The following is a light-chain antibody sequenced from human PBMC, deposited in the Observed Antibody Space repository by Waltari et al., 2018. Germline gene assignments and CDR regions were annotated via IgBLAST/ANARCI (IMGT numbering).Light chain of an antibody. CDR2: DVR. Sequence: QSALTQPASVSGSPGQSITISCTGTSSDVGGYNYVCWYQQYPGKAPKLMIYDVRSRPSGVSNRFSGSKSGNTASLTISGLQAEDEADYYCASYTSSSTWVFGGGTKLTVL. J-gene: IGLJ3*02. V-gene: IGLV2-14*01. CDR3: ASYTSSSTWV. CDR1: SSDVGGYNY.